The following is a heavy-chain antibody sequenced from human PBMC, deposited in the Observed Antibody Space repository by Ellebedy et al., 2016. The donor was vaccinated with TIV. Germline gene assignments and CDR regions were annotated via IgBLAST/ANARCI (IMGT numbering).Heavy chain of an antibody. V-gene: IGHV4-39*07. Sequence: SETLSLXXTVSGGSISSSSYYWGWIRQPPGKGLEWIGSIYYSGSTYYNPSLKSRVTISVDTSKNQFSLKLSSVTAADTAVYYCAREDYYDSSGPNNWFDPWGQGTLVTVSS. D-gene: IGHD3-22*01. CDR2: IYYSGST. J-gene: IGHJ5*02. CDR1: GGSISSSSYY. CDR3: AREDYYDSSGPNNWFDP.